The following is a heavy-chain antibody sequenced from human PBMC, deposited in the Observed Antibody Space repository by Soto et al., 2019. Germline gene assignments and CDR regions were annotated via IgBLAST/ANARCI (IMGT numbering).Heavy chain of an antibody. CDR2: ISRRSRYI. Sequence: EVQLVESGGGLVKPGGSLRLSCAASGFTFSSYSMNWVRQAPGKGLACVSSISRRSRYIYYADSVKGRFTISRDNAKNSLYLQMTSLRAEYTAVYYGAASESCSSTSCYARDYWGLGTLVTVSS. V-gene: IGHV3-21*01. CDR3: AASESCSSTSCYARDY. J-gene: IGHJ4*02. D-gene: IGHD2-2*01. CDR1: GFTFSSYS.